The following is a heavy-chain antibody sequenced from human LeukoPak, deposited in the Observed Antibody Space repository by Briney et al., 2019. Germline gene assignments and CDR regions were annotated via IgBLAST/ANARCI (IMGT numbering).Heavy chain of an antibody. CDR2: ISGSGGST. J-gene: IGHJ5*02. CDR1: GFTFSSYA. CDR3: ARGDFWSGYYNLFFSQHTNWFDP. V-gene: IGHV3-23*01. D-gene: IGHD3-3*01. Sequence: GGSLRLSCAASGFTFSSYAMSWVRQAPGKGLEWVSAISGSGGSTYYADSVKGRFTISRDNSKNTLYLQMNSLRAEDTAVYYCARGDFWSGYYNLFFSQHTNWFDPWGQGTLVTVSS.